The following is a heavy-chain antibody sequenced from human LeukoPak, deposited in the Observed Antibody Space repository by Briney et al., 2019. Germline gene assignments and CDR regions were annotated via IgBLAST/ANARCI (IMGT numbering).Heavy chain of an antibody. Sequence: SETLSLTCAVYGGSFSGYYWSWIRQPPGKGLEWIGEINHSGSTNYNPSLKSRVTISVDTSKNQFSLKLSSVTAADTAVYYCARSPGYYDILTPDYWGQGTLVTVSS. V-gene: IGHV4-34*01. CDR3: ARSPGYYDILTPDY. CDR2: INHSGST. J-gene: IGHJ4*02. CDR1: GGSFSGYY. D-gene: IGHD3-9*01.